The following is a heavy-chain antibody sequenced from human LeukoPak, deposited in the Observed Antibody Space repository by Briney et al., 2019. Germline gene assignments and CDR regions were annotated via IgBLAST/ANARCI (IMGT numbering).Heavy chain of an antibody. Sequence: GRSLRLSCAASGFTFSSYAMHWVRQAPGKGLEGVAVISYDGSNKYYADSVKGPFTISRDNSKNTLYLQTNSLRAEDTAVYYCARDRYWNDAIDYWGQGTLVTVSS. J-gene: IGHJ4*02. D-gene: IGHD1-1*01. CDR3: ARDRYWNDAIDY. CDR2: ISYDGSNK. V-gene: IGHV3-30-3*01. CDR1: GFTFSSYA.